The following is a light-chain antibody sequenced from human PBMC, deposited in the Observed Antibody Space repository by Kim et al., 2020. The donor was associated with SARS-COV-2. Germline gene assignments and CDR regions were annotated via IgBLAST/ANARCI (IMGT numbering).Light chain of an antibody. CDR1: QGISNY. V-gene: IGKV1-27*01. Sequence: ASVGDRVTITCRASQGISNYLAWYQQKPGRRPNLLIYAASALQSGVPPRFSGSGSGTDFTLTISSLQPEDVATYYCQKYDGVPWTFGQGTKVEIK. J-gene: IGKJ1*01. CDR2: AAS. CDR3: QKYDGVPWT.